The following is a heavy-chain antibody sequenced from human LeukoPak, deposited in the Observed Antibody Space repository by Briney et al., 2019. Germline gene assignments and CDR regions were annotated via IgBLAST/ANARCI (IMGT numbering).Heavy chain of an antibody. CDR1: GYTFTSYY. CDR2: FNFSGGTT. V-gene: IGHV1-46*01. CDR3: ASRRDGSNYAAFDI. D-gene: IGHD5-24*01. J-gene: IGHJ3*02. Sequence: ASVKVSCKASGYTFTSYYMHWVRQAPGQGLEWMGIFNFSGGTTSYPQKFQGRVTMTRDTSTSTVYMELSSLRSEDTAVYYCASRRDGSNYAAFDIWGQGTMVTVSS.